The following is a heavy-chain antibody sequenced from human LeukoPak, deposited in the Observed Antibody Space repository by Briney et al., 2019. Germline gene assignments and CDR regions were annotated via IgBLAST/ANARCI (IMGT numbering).Heavy chain of an antibody. CDR1: GFTFSSYW. CDR3: ARDFEWLPDYYYYYGMDV. CDR2: INHNGNVN. Sequence: PGGSLRLSCAASGFTFSSYWMNWARQAPGKGLEWVASINHNGNVNYYVDSVKGRFTISRDNAKNSLYLQMSNLRAEDTAVYYCARDFEWLPDYYYYYGMDVWGQGTTVTVSS. D-gene: IGHD5-12*01. V-gene: IGHV3-7*03. J-gene: IGHJ6*02.